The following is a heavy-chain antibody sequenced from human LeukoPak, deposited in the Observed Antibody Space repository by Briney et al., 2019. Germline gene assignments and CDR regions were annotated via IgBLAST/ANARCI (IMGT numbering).Heavy chain of an antibody. Sequence: GGSLRLSCTASGFDFSNYWMNWVRQAPGRGLEWVANIKKDGSDKFYVDSVKGRFTISRDNAKNLVYLQMNSLRGEDTAVYYCARDIMTRGAFDIWGQGSTVSVSS. V-gene: IGHV3-7*01. CDR1: GFDFSNYW. CDR2: IKKDGSDK. J-gene: IGHJ3*02. CDR3: ARDIMTRGAFDI. D-gene: IGHD3-10*01.